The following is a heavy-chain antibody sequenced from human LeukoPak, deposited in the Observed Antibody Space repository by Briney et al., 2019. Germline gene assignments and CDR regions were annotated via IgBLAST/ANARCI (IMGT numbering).Heavy chain of an antibody. CDR1: GGTFSSYA. CDR2: IIPIFGTA. V-gene: IGHV1-69*06. Sequence: ASVKVSCKASGGTFSSYAISWVRQAPGQGLEWMGGIIPIFGTANYAQKFQGRVTITADKSTSTAYMELSSLRSEDTAVYYCAREDYGSGYNWFDPWGQGTLVTVSS. D-gene: IGHD3-10*01. J-gene: IGHJ5*02. CDR3: AREDYGSGYNWFDP.